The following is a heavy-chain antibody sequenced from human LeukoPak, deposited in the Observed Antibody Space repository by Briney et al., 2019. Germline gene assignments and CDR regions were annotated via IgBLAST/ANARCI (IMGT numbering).Heavy chain of an antibody. CDR3: ARDRGNWGYYYGMDV. J-gene: IGHJ6*02. CDR2: INAGNANT. Sequence: ASVKVSCKASGYTFTSYGISWVRQAPGQRLEWMGWINAGNANTKYSQKFQGRVTITRDTSASTAYMELSSLRSEDTAVYYCARDRGNWGYYYGMDVWGQGTTVTVSS. V-gene: IGHV1-3*01. D-gene: IGHD7-27*01. CDR1: GYTFTSYG.